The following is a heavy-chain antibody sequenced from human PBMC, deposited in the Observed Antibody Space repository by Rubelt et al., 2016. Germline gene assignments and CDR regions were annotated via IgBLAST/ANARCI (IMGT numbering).Heavy chain of an antibody. CDR2: IYYSGST. D-gene: IGHD4-17*01. CDR3: ARDYGDYYYYYMDV. Sequence: QVQLQESGPGLVKPSETLSLTCTVSGGSISSYYWSWIRQPPGKGLEWIGYIYYSGSTNYNPSLKSRGTISVDTSKNQFSLKLSSAIAADTAVYYCARDYGDYYYYYMDVWGKGTTVTVSS. J-gene: IGHJ6*03. CDR1: GGSISSYY. V-gene: IGHV4-59*01.